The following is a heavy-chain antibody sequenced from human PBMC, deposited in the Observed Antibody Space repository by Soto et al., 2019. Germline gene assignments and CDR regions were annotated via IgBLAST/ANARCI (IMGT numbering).Heavy chain of an antibody. CDR3: VRGGGAYAGSSLWFDS. D-gene: IGHD3-16*01. CDR1: GFTFSQSA. CDR2: IGSNGAST. Sequence: PGGTLRLSCSASGFTFSQSAMHWVRQAPGKGLEYVAAIGSNGASTFYPGSVKGRFIISRDNSKNTLFLQMNTLRPDDTDVYYCVRGGGAYAGSSLWFDSWGQGTLVTVSS. V-gene: IGHV3-64D*06. J-gene: IGHJ5*01.